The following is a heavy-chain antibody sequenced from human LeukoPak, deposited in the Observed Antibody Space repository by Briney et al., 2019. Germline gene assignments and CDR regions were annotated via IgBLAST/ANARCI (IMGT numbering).Heavy chain of an antibody. Sequence: GGSLRLSCAASGFIFSNYELTWVRQAPGKGLEWISFISNSGSTIYYADSVKGRFTISRDNTNNSLFLQMNSLRAEDTAVYYCARDRRGVGYRPQYYYYYYMDVWGKGTTVTVSS. CDR2: ISNSGSTI. V-gene: IGHV3-48*03. CDR1: GFIFSNYE. J-gene: IGHJ6*03. CDR3: ARDRRGVGYRPQYYYYYYMDV. D-gene: IGHD5-24*01.